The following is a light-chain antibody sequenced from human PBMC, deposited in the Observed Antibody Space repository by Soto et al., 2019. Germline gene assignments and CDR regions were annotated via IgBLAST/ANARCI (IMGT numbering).Light chain of an antibody. V-gene: IGLV1-40*01. CDR2: DNN. CDR1: SSNIGPGYN. Sequence: QSVLTQPPSVSGAPGQRVTIYCTGTSSNIGPGYNVHWYQQLPGTAPKVLIYDNNNRPSGVTDRFSGSKSGTSASLAITGRQAEDEADYYFQSYDSSLTAVVFGGGTKVTVL. CDR3: QSYDSSLTAVV. J-gene: IGLJ2*01.